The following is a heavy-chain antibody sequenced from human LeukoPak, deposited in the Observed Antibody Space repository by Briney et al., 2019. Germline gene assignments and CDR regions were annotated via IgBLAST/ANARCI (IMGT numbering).Heavy chain of an antibody. J-gene: IGHJ4*02. CDR1: GFTFSTYW. CDR2: IKQEGSER. CDR3: ARGARKGDDYGGFFDY. D-gene: IGHD4-23*01. Sequence: GGSLRLSCAASGFTFSTYWMSWVRQAPGKGLEWVANIKQEGSERYYVDSVQGRFTISRDNAQNSLSLQMICLRADDTAVYYCARGARKGDDYGGFFDYWGQGTLVTVSS. V-gene: IGHV3-7*01.